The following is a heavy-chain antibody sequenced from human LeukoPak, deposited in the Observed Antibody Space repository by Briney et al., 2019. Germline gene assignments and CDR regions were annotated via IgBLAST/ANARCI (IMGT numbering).Heavy chain of an antibody. V-gene: IGHV3-33*01. CDR1: GFTLSSHG. D-gene: IGHD3-10*01. CDR3: ASQGSGRRNYYYYYGMDV. J-gene: IGHJ6*02. CDR2: IWYDGSNK. Sequence: GGSLRLSCAASGFTLSSHGMHWVRQAPGKGLEWVAVIWYDGSNKYYADSVKGRFTISRDNSKNTLYLQMNSLRAEDTAVYYCASQGSGRRNYYYYYGMDVWGQGTTVTVSS.